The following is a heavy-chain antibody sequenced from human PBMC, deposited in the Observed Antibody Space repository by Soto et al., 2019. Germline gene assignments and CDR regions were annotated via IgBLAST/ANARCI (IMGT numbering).Heavy chain of an antibody. J-gene: IGHJ4*02. CDR1: GFTFSSYG. V-gene: IGHV3-30*18. CDR2: ISYDGSNK. Sequence: PGGSLRLSCAASGFTFSSYGMHWVRQAPGKGLEWVAVISYDGSNKYYADSVKGRFTISRDNSKNTLYLQMNSLRAEDTAVYYCAKDSLEAAAVDYWGQGTLVTVSS. D-gene: IGHD6-13*01. CDR3: AKDSLEAAAVDY.